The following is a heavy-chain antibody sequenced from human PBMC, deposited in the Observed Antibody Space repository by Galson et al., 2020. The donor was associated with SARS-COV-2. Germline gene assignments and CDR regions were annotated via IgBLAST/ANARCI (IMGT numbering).Heavy chain of an antibody. Sequence: GASLKISCTGFGYIFTSYWHGWVRPMPGKLLEWMGIIHPGDSDTRYSPSFQGQVTVSVDKSISTAYLQWSRLKASDTATYYGARHDQTRGGAVDIWGQGTMVTVSS. J-gene: IGHJ3*02. V-gene: IGHV5-51*01. CDR2: IHPGDSDT. CDR1: GYIFTSYW. CDR3: ARHDQTRGGAVDI. D-gene: IGHD2-2*01.